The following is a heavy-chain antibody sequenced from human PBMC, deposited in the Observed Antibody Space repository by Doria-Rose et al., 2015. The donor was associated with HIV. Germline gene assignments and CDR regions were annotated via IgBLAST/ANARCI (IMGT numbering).Heavy chain of an antibody. D-gene: IGHD6-13*01. CDR2: FFSDDEG. Sequence: QVTLKESGPVLVKPTETLTLTCTVSGVSLSSPGMGVSWIRQPPGKALEWLANFFSDDEGSYKTSLKSRLTISRVTSKSQVVLTMTDMDPVDTATYYCARIKSSRWYHKYYFDFWGQGTLVIVSA. V-gene: IGHV2-26*01. CDR1: GVSLSSPGMG. CDR3: ARIKSSRWYHKYYFDF. J-gene: IGHJ4*02.